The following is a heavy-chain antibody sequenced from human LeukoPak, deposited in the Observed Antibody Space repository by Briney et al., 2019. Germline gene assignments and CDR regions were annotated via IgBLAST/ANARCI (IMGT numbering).Heavy chain of an antibody. CDR1: GFTFSSYA. J-gene: IGHJ3*02. CDR2: ISGSGGST. D-gene: IGHD3-3*01. V-gene: IGHV3-23*01. Sequence: PGGSLRLSCAASGFTFSSYAMSWVRQAPGKGLEWVSAISGSGGSTYYADSVKGRFTISRDNSKNTLYLQMNSLRAEDTAVYYCAKVSPRITIFGVVIGAFDIWGQGTMVTVSS. CDR3: AKVSPRITIFGVVIGAFDI.